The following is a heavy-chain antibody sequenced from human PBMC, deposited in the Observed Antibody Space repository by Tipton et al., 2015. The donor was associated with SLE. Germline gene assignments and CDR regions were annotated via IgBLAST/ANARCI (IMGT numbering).Heavy chain of an antibody. CDR2: IKQDGSEK. CDR3: ASGTGWVFDY. CDR1: GFIFSAYW. Sequence: SLRLSCAASGFIFSAYWMSWVRQAPGKGLEWVAIIKQDGSEKFYVDSVKGRFTISRDNAYNSLYLQMNSLRTEDTAVYYCASGTGWVFDYWGQGALVSVSS. D-gene: IGHD3/OR15-3a*01. V-gene: IGHV3-7*01. J-gene: IGHJ4*02.